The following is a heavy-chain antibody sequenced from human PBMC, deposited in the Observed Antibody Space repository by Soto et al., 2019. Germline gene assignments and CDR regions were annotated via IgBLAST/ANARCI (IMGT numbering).Heavy chain of an antibody. V-gene: IGHV3-30*18. CDR3: AKPYSSSGGGSY. CDR1: GFTFSSYG. Sequence: PGGSLRLSCAASGFTFSSYGMHWVRQAPGKGLEWVAVISYDGSNKYYADSVKGRFTISRDNSKNTLYLQMNSLRAEDTAVYYCAKPYSSSGGGSYWGQGTLVTVSS. D-gene: IGHD6-19*01. J-gene: IGHJ4*02. CDR2: ISYDGSNK.